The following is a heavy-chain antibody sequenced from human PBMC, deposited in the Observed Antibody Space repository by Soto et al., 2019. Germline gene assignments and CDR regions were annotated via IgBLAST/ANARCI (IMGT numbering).Heavy chain of an antibody. CDR1: SGSISSYY. V-gene: IGHV4-59*08. Sequence: SETLSLTCTVSSGSISSYYWSWIRQPPGKGLEWIGYIHYSGSTKYNPSLKSRVTISADTSKNQFSLKLSSVTAADTAVYYCARGHYDYWSGSFATIDYWGQGTRVTV. J-gene: IGHJ4*02. CDR2: IHYSGST. CDR3: ARGHYDYWSGSFATIDY. D-gene: IGHD3-3*01.